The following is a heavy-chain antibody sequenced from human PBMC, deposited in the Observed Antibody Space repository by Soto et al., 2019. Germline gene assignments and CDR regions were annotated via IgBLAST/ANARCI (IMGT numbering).Heavy chain of an antibody. D-gene: IGHD4-17*01. CDR2: IYHSGST. CDR1: GGSISSSNW. J-gene: IGHJ4*02. V-gene: IGHV4-4*02. CDR3: ARRYGDFFDY. Sequence: SETLSLTCAVSGGSISSSNWWSWVRQPPGKGLEWIGEIYHSGSTNYNPSLKSRVTISVDTSKNQFSLKLSSVTAADTAVYYCARRYGDFFDYWGQGTLVTVSS.